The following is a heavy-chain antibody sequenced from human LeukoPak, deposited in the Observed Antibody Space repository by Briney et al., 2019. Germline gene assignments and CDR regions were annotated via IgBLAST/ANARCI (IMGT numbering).Heavy chain of an antibody. V-gene: IGHV3-30*01. Sequence: PGGSLRLSCAASGFTFRTFPMHWVRQAPGQGLQWVAVIGNDGYNKYYSDSVRGRFTISRDNSKNTLSLHMDSLTTEDTAVYYCARGAGTTVYYIDVWGKGTTVTVSS. CDR2: IGNDGYNK. CDR1: GFTFRTFP. J-gene: IGHJ6*03. CDR3: ARGAGTTVYYIDV. D-gene: IGHD1-7*01.